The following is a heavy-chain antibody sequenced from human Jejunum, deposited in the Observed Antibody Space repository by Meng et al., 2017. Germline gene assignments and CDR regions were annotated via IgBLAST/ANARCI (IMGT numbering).Heavy chain of an antibody. D-gene: IGHD1-1*01. CDR2: ISGDGSNT. Sequence: DVPIEASGGGLVQPGGSLGLSCAASSITFSGFWLLWVRQAPGKGLVWVSRISGDGSNTDYADSVKGRFTISRDNAENTLYLQMSSLRAEDTAVYYCVRLLDLDYWGQGTLVTVSS. V-gene: IGHV3-74*01. J-gene: IGHJ4*02. CDR3: VRLLDLDY. CDR1: SITFSGFW.